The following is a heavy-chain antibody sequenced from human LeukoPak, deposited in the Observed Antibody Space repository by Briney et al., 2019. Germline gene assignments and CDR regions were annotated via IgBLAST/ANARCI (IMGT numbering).Heavy chain of an antibody. V-gene: IGHV4-39*01. CDR3: AGRSKWLKNSLDY. J-gene: IGHJ4*02. D-gene: IGHD5-24*01. CDR1: GGSISSSSYY. Sequence: SETLSLTCTVSGGSISSSSYYWGWIRQPPGKGLEWIGSIYYSGSTYYNPSLKSRVTISVDTSKNQFSLKLSSVTAADTAVYFCAGRSKWLKNSLDYWGQGTLVTVSS. CDR2: IYYSGST.